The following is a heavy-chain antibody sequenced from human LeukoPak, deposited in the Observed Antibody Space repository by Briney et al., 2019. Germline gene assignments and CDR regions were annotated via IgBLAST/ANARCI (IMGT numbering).Heavy chain of an antibody. J-gene: IGHJ4*02. CDR1: GFSFGSYW. CDR3: VRDPVAAPYYDY. V-gene: IGHV3-7*01. CDR2: INEDGSRK. Sequence: PGGSLRLSCAASGFSFGSYWMNWVRQAPGKGLEWVANINEDGSRKNLVDSVRGRFSISRDNAKNSLYLQMNSLRAEDTAVYYCVRDPVAAPYYDYWGQGTLVTVSS. D-gene: IGHD4-23*01.